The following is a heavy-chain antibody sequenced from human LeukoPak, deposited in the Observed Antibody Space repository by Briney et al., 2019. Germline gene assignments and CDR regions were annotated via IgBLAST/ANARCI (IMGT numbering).Heavy chain of an antibody. D-gene: IGHD3-3*01. J-gene: IGHJ5*02. Sequence: PSQTLSLTCTVSGGSISSGGYYWSWLRQPPGKGLEWIGYIYHSGSTYYNPSLKSRVTISVDRSKNQFSLKLSSVTAADTAVYYCARGDFGVVIANNWFDPWGQGTLVTVSS. CDR3: ARGDFGVVIANNWFDP. CDR2: IYHSGST. CDR1: GGSISSGGYY. V-gene: IGHV4-30-2*01.